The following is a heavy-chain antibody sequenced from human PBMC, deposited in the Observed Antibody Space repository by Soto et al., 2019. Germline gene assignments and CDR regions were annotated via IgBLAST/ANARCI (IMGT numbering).Heavy chain of an antibody. CDR1: GYTFIGYY. Sequence: QVQLVQSGAEVKKPGASVKVSCKASGYTFIGYYIHWVRQAPGQGLEWMGWINPNIGATNYAQKFQGWVTMTRDTSINTAYMELSRLKADDTAVYFCARELMTGGDDDAFDIWGQGTMVTVSS. CDR2: INPNIGAT. D-gene: IGHD3-16*01. CDR3: ARELMTGGDDDAFDI. V-gene: IGHV1-2*04. J-gene: IGHJ3*02.